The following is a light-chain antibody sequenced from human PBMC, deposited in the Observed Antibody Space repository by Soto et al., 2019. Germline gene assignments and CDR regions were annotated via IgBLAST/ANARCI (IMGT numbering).Light chain of an antibody. CDR2: DAS. J-gene: IGKJ1*01. CDR3: KQRSNWPPWR. V-gene: IGKV3-11*01. CDR1: QSVSSY. Sequence: EIVLTQSPATLSLSPGERATLSCRASQSVSSYLAWYQKKPGQAPRLLIYDASNRATGIPARFSGSGSGTDFTLTISTLEPEDFAVYYCKQRSNWPPWRFGQGTKVEIK.